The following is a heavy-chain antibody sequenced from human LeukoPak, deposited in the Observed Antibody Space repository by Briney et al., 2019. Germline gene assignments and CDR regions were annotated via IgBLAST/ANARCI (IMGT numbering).Heavy chain of an antibody. V-gene: IGHV3-23*01. CDR2: ISGSGGST. J-gene: IGHJ4*02. D-gene: IGHD3-22*01. CDR1: GFIFSSYA. Sequence: GGSLRLSCAASGFIFSSYAMSWVRQAPGKGLEWVSAISGSGGSTYYADSVKGRFTISRDNSKNTLYLQMNSLRAEDTAVYYCAKNRGYDSSGYYFWTGAFDYWGQGTLVTVSS. CDR3: AKNRGYDSSGYYFWTGAFDY.